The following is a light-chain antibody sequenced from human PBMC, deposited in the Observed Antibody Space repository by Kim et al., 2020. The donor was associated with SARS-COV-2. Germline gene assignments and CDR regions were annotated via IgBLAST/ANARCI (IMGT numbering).Light chain of an antibody. J-gene: IGLJ1*01. V-gene: IGLV2-14*01. CDR2: GVS. CDR1: SSDVGGYDY. Sequence: QSVLTQPASVSGSPGQSITISCSGTSSDVGGYDYVSWYQQHPGKAPKLMIYGVSKRPSGVSNRFSGSKSGNTASLTISGLQAEDEADYYCSSYTSSSTLVFGTGSKVTVL. CDR3: SSYTSSSTLV.